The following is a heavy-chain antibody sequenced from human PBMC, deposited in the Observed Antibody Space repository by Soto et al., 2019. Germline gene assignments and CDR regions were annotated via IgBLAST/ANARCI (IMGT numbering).Heavy chain of an antibody. J-gene: IGHJ6*02. CDR2: ISAYNGNT. CDR3: ARDRVYSYGEYYYGMDV. V-gene: IGHV1-18*04. CDR1: GYTFTSYG. D-gene: IGHD5-18*01. Sequence: ASVKVSCKASGYTFTSYGISWVRQAPGQGLEWMGWISAYNGNTNYAQKLQGRVTMTTDTSTSTAYMELRSLRSDDTAVYCCARDRVYSYGEYYYGMDVWGQGTTVTVSS.